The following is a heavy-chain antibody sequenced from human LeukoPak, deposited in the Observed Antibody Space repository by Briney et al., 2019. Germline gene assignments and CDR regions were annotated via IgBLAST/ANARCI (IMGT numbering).Heavy chain of an antibody. D-gene: IGHD2-15*01. V-gene: IGHV1-2*02. J-gene: IGHJ3*02. CDR2: INPNSGGT. Sequence: GASVKVSCKASGYTFTGYFIHWVRQAPGQGLEWMGWINPNSGGTNYAQKLQGRVTMTTDTSTSTAYMELRSLRSDDTAVYYCARGGGYCSGGSCSGDAFDIWGQGTMVTVSS. CDR3: ARGGGYCSGGSCSGDAFDI. CDR1: GYTFTGYF.